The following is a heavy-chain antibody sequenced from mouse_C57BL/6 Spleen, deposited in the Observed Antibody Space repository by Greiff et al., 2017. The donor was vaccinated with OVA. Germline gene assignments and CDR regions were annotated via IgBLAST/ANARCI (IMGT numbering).Heavy chain of an antibody. CDR2: INYDGSST. CDR3: ARDRAIGDYDEGFAY. CDR1: GFTFSDYY. V-gene: IGHV5-16*01. D-gene: IGHD2-4*01. Sequence: EVQLVESEGGLVQPGSSMKLSCTASGFTFSDYYMAWVRQVPEKGLEWVANINYDGSSTYYLDSLKSRFIISRDNAKNILYLQMSSLKSEDTATYYCARDRAIGDYDEGFAYWGQGTLVTVSA. J-gene: IGHJ3*01.